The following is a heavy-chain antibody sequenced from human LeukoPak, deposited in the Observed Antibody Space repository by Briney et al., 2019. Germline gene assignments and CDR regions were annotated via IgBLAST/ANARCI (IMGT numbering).Heavy chain of an antibody. D-gene: IGHD4-23*01. Sequence: PGGSLRLSCAASGFTFSTYWMSWVRQAPGKGLEWVADIKQDGSDKYYVDSVKGRFTISRDNAKNSLHLQMNSLRAEDTSVYYCARNYGGYPYWGQGTLVTVSS. J-gene: IGHJ4*02. V-gene: IGHV3-7*02. CDR2: IKQDGSDK. CDR1: GFTFSTYW. CDR3: ARNYGGYPY.